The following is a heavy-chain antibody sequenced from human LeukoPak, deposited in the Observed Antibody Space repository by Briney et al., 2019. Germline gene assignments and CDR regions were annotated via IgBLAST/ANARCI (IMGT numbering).Heavy chain of an antibody. CDR2: ISWNSGSI. Sequence: AGGSLRLSCAASGFTFDDHAMHWVRQAPGKGLEWVSGISWNSGSIGYADSVKGRFTISRDNAKNSLYLQMNSLRAEDTALYYCAKDTAPVGGYSGYFDNWGQGTLVTVSS. J-gene: IGHJ4*02. CDR1: GFTFDDHA. D-gene: IGHD1-26*01. V-gene: IGHV3-9*01. CDR3: AKDTAPVGGYSGYFDN.